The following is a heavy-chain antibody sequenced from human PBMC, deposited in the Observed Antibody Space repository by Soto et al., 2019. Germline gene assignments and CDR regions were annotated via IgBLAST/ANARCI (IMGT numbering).Heavy chain of an antibody. Sequence: PSETLSLTCAVYGGSFSGYYCSWIRQPPGKGLEWIGEINHSGSTNYNPSLKSRATISVDTSKNQFSLKLSSVTAADTAVYYCARVPAAKNYYYGMDVWGQGTTVTVSS. CDR2: INHSGST. V-gene: IGHV4-34*01. J-gene: IGHJ6*02. CDR1: GGSFSGYY. D-gene: IGHD2-2*01. CDR3: ARVPAAKNYYYGMDV.